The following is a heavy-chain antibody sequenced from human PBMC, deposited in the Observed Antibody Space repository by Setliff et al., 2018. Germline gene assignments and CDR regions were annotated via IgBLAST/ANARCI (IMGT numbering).Heavy chain of an antibody. Sequence: SETLSLTCTVSGESISSRTYYWSWIRQPAGKGLEWIGHIYTPWSTIYNPSLKSRLTISLDTSKNQFFLKLNSVTAADTAVYYCARGRNVAARLLDTWGQGTPVTVSS. J-gene: IGHJ5*02. D-gene: IGHD6-6*01. CDR1: GESISSRTYY. CDR3: ARGRNVAARLLDT. CDR2: IYTPWST. V-gene: IGHV4-61*09.